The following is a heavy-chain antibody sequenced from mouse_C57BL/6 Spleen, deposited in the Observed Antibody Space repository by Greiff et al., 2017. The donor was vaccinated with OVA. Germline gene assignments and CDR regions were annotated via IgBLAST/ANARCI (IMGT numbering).Heavy chain of an antibody. D-gene: IGHD1-1*01. CDR3: ARRGTVVGYFDV. Sequence: EVQLQESGPVLVKPGASVKMSCKASGYTFTDYYMNWVKQSHGKSLEWIGVINPYNGGTSYNQKFKGKATLTVDKSSSTAYMELNSLTSEDSAVYYCARRGTVVGYFDVWGTGTTVTVSS. J-gene: IGHJ1*03. CDR1: GYTFTDYY. V-gene: IGHV1-19*01. CDR2: INPYNGGT.